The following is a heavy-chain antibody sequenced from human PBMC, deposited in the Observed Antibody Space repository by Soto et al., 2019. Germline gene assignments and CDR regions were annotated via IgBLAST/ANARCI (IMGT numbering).Heavy chain of an antibody. Sequence: PGGSLRLSFAASGATLRNAMVSWFRQPQGRGLKGVGRIKSKTDSETTDYAAPVKGRFTISRDDSKNTLYLQMNSLKTEDTAVYYFTTDYLTTVVTNSDYYSYGMDVWGQRTTVTVSS. V-gene: IGHV3-15*01. CDR3: TTDYLTTVVTNSDYYSYGMDV. J-gene: IGHJ6*02. CDR1: GATLRNAM. D-gene: IGHD4-17*01. CDR2: IKSKTDSETT.